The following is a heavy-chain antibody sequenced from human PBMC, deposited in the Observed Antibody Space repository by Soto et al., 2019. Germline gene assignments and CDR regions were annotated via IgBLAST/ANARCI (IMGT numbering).Heavy chain of an antibody. CDR1: GGTFSSYA. CDR2: IIPMFRTA. CDR3: ATDGSSSGGVGLFDP. Sequence: QVQLVQSGAEVKKSGSSVKVSCKASGGTFSSYAFNWVRQAPGQGLEWMGGIIPMFRTANYAQKFKGRVTITADESRRTAYMELSSLRSEDTAVYYCATDGSSSGGVGLFDPWGQGTLVTVSS. V-gene: IGHV1-69*01. D-gene: IGHD6-6*01. J-gene: IGHJ5*02.